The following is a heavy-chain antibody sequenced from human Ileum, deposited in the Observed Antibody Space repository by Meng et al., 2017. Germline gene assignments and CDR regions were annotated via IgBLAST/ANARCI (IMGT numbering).Heavy chain of an antibody. J-gene: IGHJ4*02. D-gene: IGHD3-16*01. Sequence: GESLKISCAASGFSFSSFAMTWVRQAPGKGLEWVSSIGVSGDRYSAGSVKGRFIISRDNSKNTLSLQMSSLRADDTAIYYCVKGGIGENGLDYWGQGTLVTVSS. CDR2: IGVSGDR. CDR3: VKGGIGENGLDY. CDR1: GFSFSSFA. V-gene: IGHV3-23*01.